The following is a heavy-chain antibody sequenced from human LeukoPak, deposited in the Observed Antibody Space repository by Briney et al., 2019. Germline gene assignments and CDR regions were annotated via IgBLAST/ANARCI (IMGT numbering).Heavy chain of an antibody. D-gene: IGHD6-19*01. V-gene: IGHV4-39*01. CDR2: IYYSGST. CDR3: ASRGVMSSYYFDY. Sequence: SETLSLTCTVCGGSISSSSYYWGWSRQPRGKGLEWIGSIYYSGSTYYNPSLKSRVTISVDTSKNQFSLKLSSVTAADTAVYYCASRGVMSSYYFDYWGQGTLVTVSS. J-gene: IGHJ4*02. CDR1: GGSISSSSYY.